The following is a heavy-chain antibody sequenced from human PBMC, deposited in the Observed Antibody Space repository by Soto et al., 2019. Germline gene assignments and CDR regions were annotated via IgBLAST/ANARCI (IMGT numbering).Heavy chain of an antibody. Sequence: QVQLQESGPGLVKPSETLSLTCTVSGGSISSYYWSWIRQPPGKGLEWIGYIYYSGSTNYNPSLTSRVTISVDTSKNQFSLKLSSVTAADTAVYYCARAGYSNYGLDYYYYGMDVWGQGTTVTVSS. D-gene: IGHD4-4*01. CDR3: ARAGYSNYGLDYYYYGMDV. V-gene: IGHV4-59*01. J-gene: IGHJ6*02. CDR2: IYYSGST. CDR1: GGSISSYY.